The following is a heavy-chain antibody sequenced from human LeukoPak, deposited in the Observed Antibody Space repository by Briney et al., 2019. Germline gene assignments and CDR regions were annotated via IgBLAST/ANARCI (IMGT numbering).Heavy chain of an antibody. CDR1: GFTFSSYW. CDR2: INSDGSST. V-gene: IGHV3-74*01. J-gene: IGHJ2*01. Sequence: GGSLRLSCAASGFTFSSYWMHWVRQTPGKGLVWVARINSDGSSTKYADSVKGRFTISRDNAKNTLYLQMNSLRAEDTAVYYCARDTRQWRPHWYFDLWGRGTLVTVSS. CDR3: ARDTRQWRPHWYFDL. D-gene: IGHD6-19*01.